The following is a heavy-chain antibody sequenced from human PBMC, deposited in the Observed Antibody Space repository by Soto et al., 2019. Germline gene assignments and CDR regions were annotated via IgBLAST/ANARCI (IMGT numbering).Heavy chain of an antibody. CDR1: GGTFSSYA. CDR3: ARKPQAVTIFGVAYYYGMDV. Sequence: ASVKVSCKASGGTFSSYAISWVRQAPGQGLEWMGGIIPIFGTANYAQKFQGRATITADESTSTAYMELSSLRSEDTAVYYCARKPQAVTIFGVAYYYGMDVWGQGTTVTVSS. D-gene: IGHD3-3*01. CDR2: IIPIFGTA. J-gene: IGHJ6*02. V-gene: IGHV1-69*13.